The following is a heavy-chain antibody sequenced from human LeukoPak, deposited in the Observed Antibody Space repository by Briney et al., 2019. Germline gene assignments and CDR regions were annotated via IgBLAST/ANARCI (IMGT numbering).Heavy chain of an antibody. CDR3: VRGTGY. CDR1: GFTFSTYV. CDR2: ISSNGDNT. J-gene: IGHJ4*02. Sequence: GSLRLSCSVSGFTFSTYVMHWVRQAPGKGLEYVSAISSNGDNTYYADSVRGRFTISRDNSKNTLYLQMSSLRPDDTAVYFCVRGTGYWGQGTLVTVSS. V-gene: IGHV3-64D*06.